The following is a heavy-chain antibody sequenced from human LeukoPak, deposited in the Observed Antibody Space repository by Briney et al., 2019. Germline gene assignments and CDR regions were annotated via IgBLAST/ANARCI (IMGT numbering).Heavy chain of an antibody. CDR2: ISSRGSYT. CDR1: GFTFSNYN. V-gene: IGHV3-21*06. Sequence: GGSLRLSCAASGFTFSNYNMNWVRQAPGKGLEWVSYISSRGSYTYYADSVKGRFTISRDNAKNSLYLQMNSLRAEDTAVYYCARIDAFDIWGQRVIVTVSS. J-gene: IGHJ3*02. CDR3: ARIDAFDI.